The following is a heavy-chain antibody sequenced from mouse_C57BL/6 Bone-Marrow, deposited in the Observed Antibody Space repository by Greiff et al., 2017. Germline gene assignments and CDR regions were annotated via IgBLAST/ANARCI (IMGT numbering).Heavy chain of an antibody. CDR3: ARGVYYYAMDY. CDR1: GFTFSSYG. J-gene: IGHJ4*01. V-gene: IGHV5-6*01. Sequence: EVKLMESGGDLVKPGGSLKLSCAASGFTFSSYGMSWVRQTPDKRLEWVATISSGGSYTYYPDSVKGRVTISRDNAKNTLYLQMSSLKSEDTAMYYCARGVYYYAMDYWGQGTSVTVSS. CDR2: ISSGGSYT.